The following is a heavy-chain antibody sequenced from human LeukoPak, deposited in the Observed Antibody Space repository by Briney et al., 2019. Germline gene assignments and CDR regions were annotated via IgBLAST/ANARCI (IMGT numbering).Heavy chain of an antibody. CDR3: TRGSSGSPY. V-gene: IGHV3-73*01. CDR2: IRSKANSYAT. Sequence: GGSLRLSCEASGFTFSGSAMHWVRQASGKGLEWVGRIRSKANSYATAYAASVKGRFTISRDDSKNTAYLQMNSLKTEDTAVYYCTRGSSGSPYWGQGTLVTVSS. CDR1: GFTFSGSA. D-gene: IGHD1-26*01. J-gene: IGHJ4*02.